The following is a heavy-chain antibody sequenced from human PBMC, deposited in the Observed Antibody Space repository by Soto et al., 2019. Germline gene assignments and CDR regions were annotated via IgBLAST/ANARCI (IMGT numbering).Heavy chain of an antibody. CDR3: AGVRGVGGRTSNYVMAF. CDR1: GGTFSSYA. CDR2: IIPIFGTA. Sequence: QVQLVQSGAEVKKPGSSVKVSCKASGGTFSSYAISWVRQAPGQGLEWMGGIIPIFGTANYAQKFQGRVTIPPENPTSPAYWRWRALGSEETAGYSWAGVRGVGGRTSNYVMAFWGKGTTV. V-gene: IGHV1-69*06. J-gene: IGHJ6*04. D-gene: IGHD2-15*01.